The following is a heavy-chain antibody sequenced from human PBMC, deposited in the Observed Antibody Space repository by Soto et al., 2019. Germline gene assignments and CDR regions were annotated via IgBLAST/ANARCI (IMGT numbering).Heavy chain of an antibody. CDR1: GFTFSSYG. D-gene: IGHD5-12*01. V-gene: IGHV3-30*18. Sequence: QVQLVESGGGVVQRGRSLRLSCAASGFTFSSYGMHWVRQAPGKGLEWVAVISYDGSNKYYADSVKGRFTISRDNSKNTLYLQMNSLRAEDTAVYYCAKPQGEWLRLDFDYWGQGTRVTVSS. CDR2: ISYDGSNK. J-gene: IGHJ4*02. CDR3: AKPQGEWLRLDFDY.